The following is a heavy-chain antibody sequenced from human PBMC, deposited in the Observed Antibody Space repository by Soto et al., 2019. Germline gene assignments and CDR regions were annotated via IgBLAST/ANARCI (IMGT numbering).Heavy chain of an antibody. Sequence: GGSLRLSCAASGFPFSSYAMHWVRQAPGKGLEYVSAISSNGGSTYYANSVKGRFTISRDNSKNALYLQMGSLRAEDMAVYYCARVDAFDIWGQGTMVTVS. CDR1: GFPFSSYA. CDR2: ISSNGGST. V-gene: IGHV3-64*01. CDR3: ARVDAFDI. J-gene: IGHJ3*02.